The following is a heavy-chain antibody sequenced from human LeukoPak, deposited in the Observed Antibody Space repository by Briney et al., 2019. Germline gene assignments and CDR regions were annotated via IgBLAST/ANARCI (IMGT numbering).Heavy chain of an antibody. D-gene: IGHD3-22*01. CDR2: IYYSGST. V-gene: IGHV4-59*01. Sequence: SETLSLTCTVSGGSFSSYYWSWIRQPPGKGLEWLGYIYYSGSTNYNPSLESRVTISVDTSKNQFSLKLSSVTAADTAVYYCATVVGFDDSTQFDYWGKGTLVTVSS. CDR3: ATVVGFDDSTQFDY. J-gene: IGHJ4*02. CDR1: GGSFSSYY.